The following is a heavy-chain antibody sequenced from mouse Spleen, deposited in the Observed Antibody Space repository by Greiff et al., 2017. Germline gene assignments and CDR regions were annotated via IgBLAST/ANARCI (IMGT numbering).Heavy chain of an antibody. J-gene: IGHJ1*01. V-gene: IGHV1-19*01. CDR2: INPYNGGT. CDR1: GYTFTDYY. Sequence: EVQLQQSGPVLVKPGASVKMSCKASGYTFTDYYMNWVKQSHGKSLEWIGVINPYNGGTSYNQKFKGKATLTVDKSSSTAYIELNSLTSEDSAVYYCASYDYDFDVWGAGTTVTVSS. CDR3: ASYDYDFDV. D-gene: IGHD2-4*01.